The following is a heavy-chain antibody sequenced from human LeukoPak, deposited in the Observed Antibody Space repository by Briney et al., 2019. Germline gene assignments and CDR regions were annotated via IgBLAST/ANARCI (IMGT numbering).Heavy chain of an antibody. D-gene: IGHD6-13*01. CDR1: GFTFSSYG. CDR3: AKASYSSSWYFDGDFDY. CDR2: IRYDGSNK. Sequence: PGGSLRLSWAASGFTFSSYGMHWVRQAPGKGLEWVAFIRYDGSNKYYADSVKGRFTISRDNSKNTLYLQMNSLRAEDTAVYYCAKASYSSSWYFDGDFDYWGQGTLVTVSS. V-gene: IGHV3-30*02. J-gene: IGHJ4*02.